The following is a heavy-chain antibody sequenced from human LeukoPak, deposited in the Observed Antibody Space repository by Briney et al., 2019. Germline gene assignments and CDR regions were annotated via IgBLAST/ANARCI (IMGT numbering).Heavy chain of an antibody. CDR1: GFTFSNYG. CDR3: ARSNPFDY. D-gene: IGHD1-14*01. V-gene: IGHV3-30*03. J-gene: IGHJ4*02. Sequence: GRSLRLSCAASGFTFSNYGLHWVRQAPGKGLEWVAVISDDGSNKYYADSVKGRFTVSRDNSKNSLYLQMNSLRAEDTAVYYCARSNPFDYWGQGTLVTVSS. CDR2: ISDDGSNK.